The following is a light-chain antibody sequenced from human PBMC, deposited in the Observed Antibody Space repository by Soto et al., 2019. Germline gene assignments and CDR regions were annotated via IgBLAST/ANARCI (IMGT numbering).Light chain of an antibody. CDR3: SSYTSSTTLSVV. CDR1: TSEVGGNNY. CDR2: GVT. V-gene: IGLV2-14*01. J-gene: IGLJ2*01. Sequence: QSALTQPASVSGSPGQSITISCTGTTSEVGGNNYVSWYQHHPGKAPKLMIYGVTNRPSGVSNRFSGSKSGNTASLTISGLQAEDEADYYCSSYTSSTTLSVVFGGGTQLTVL.